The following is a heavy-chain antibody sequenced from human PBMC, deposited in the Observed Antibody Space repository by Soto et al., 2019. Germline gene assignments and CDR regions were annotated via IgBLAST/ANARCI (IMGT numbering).Heavy chain of an antibody. CDR2: ISGSGGST. J-gene: IGHJ3*02. CDR3: AKVKRGYGARHDAFDI. V-gene: IGHV3-23*01. Sequence: PGESLKISCAASGFTFSSYAMSWVRQAPGKGLEWVSAISGSGGSTYYADSVKGRFTISRDNSKNTLYLQMNSLRAEDTAVYYCAKVKRGYGARHDAFDIWGQGTMVTVSS. D-gene: IGHD5-18*01. CDR1: GFTFSSYA.